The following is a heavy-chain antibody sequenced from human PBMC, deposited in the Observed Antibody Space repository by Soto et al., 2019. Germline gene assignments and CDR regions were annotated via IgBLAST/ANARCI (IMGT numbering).Heavy chain of an antibody. V-gene: IGHV3-23*01. D-gene: IGHD2-2*01. CDR1: GXTLSSYS. CDR2: IVGSGGRT. J-gene: IGHJ5*02. CDR3: AKGTSLHVVVPAARGGWFGP. Sequence: GTLRRSCAPSGXTLSSYSMSWVRQAPGKGVEWVSAIVGSGGRTYYADSVKGRFTISRDNSKNTLYLQMNSPRAEDKAVYYCAKGTSLHVVVPAARGGWFGPWGQGTLGTVSS.